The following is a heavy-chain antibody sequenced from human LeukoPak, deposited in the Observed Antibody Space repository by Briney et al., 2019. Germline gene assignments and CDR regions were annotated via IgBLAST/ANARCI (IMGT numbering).Heavy chain of an antibody. CDR1: GPTFSSYA. CDR3: AKDTCSSTSCYFIYYYYMDV. D-gene: IGHD2-2*01. Sequence: GGSLRLSCAASGPTFSSYAMSWVRQAPGKGLEWVSAISGSGGSTYYADSVKGRFTISRDNSKNTLYLQMNSLRAEDTAVYYCAKDTCSSTSCYFIYYYYMDVWGKGTTVTVSS. CDR2: ISGSGGST. V-gene: IGHV3-23*01. J-gene: IGHJ6*03.